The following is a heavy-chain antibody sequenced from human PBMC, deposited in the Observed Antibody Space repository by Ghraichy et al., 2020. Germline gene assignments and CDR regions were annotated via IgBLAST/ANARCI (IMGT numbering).Heavy chain of an antibody. Sequence: ASVKVSCKASDYTFTSYGISWVRQAPGQGLEWMGWISADNGNTNYAQKLQGRVTITTDTSTSTAYMELRSLISDDTAVYYCARGSSNSWSNWFDPWGQGTLVTVAS. CDR1: DYTFTSYG. CDR2: ISADNGNT. V-gene: IGHV1-18*01. D-gene: IGHD6-13*01. J-gene: IGHJ5*02. CDR3: ARGSSNSWSNWFDP.